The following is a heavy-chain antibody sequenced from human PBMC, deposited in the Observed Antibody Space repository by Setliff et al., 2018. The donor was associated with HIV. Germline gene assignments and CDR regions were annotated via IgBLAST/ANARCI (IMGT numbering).Heavy chain of an antibody. CDR3: AKNPKYISGWFQYYFDY. D-gene: IGHD6-19*01. Sequence: QPGGSLRFSCAASGFTFSGYWMHWVRQSPGRGLLGVAHIKGDGSITKYADSVKGRFTISRDNAKNSLYLQMNSLRAEDTAVYYCAKNPKYISGWFQYYFDYWGQGALVTVSS. V-gene: IGHV3-74*03. CDR2: IKGDGSIT. J-gene: IGHJ4*02. CDR1: GFTFSGYW.